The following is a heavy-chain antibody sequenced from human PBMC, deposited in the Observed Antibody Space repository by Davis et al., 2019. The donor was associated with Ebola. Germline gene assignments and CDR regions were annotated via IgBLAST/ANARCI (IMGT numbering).Heavy chain of an antibody. V-gene: IGHV3-30*03. D-gene: IGHD1-14*01. CDR1: RFTFSDYH. J-gene: IGHJ2*01. Sequence: GESLKISCAASRFTFSDYHMNWVRQAPGKGLKWVAVISYDGSNKYYADSVKGRFTISRDNSKNTLYLQMSSLRAEDTAVYYCARDLPGGDWYFDLWGRGTLVTVSS. CDR2: ISYDGSNK. CDR3: ARDLPGGDWYFDL.